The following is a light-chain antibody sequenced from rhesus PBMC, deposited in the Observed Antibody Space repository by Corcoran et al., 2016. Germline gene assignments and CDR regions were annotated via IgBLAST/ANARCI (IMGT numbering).Light chain of an antibody. Sequence: QAALTQPRSVSGSPGQSVTISCTGSSSDIGGYNYVSWYQHHPGTAPKLMIYEVTKRPSGVSDRFSGSKSDNTASLTISGLQAEDEADYFCSSYAGSDTYIFGGGTRLTVL. J-gene: IGLJ1*01. CDR1: SSDIGGYNY. CDR2: EVT. V-gene: IGLV2-32*02. CDR3: SSYAGSDTYI.